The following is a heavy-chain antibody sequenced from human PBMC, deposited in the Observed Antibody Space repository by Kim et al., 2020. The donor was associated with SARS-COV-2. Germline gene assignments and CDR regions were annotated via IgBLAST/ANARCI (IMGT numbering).Heavy chain of an antibody. V-gene: IGHV3-15*01. CDR3: TSRVHGYYDFWSGLVDYYYYYGMDV. CDR2: IKSKTDGGTT. D-gene: IGHD3-3*01. Sequence: GGSLRLSCAASGFTFSNAWMSWVRQAPGKGLEWVGRIKSKTDGGTTDYAAPVKGRFTISRDDSKNTLYLQMNSLKTEDTAVYYCTSRVHGYYDFWSGLVDYYYYYGMDVWGQGTTVTVSS. J-gene: IGHJ6*02. CDR1: GFTFSNAW.